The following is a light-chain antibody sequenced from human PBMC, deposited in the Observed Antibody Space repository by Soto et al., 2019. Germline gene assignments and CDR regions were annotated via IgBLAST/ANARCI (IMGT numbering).Light chain of an antibody. J-gene: IGKJ3*01. CDR1: QGISSY. CDR3: QQLNSYPR. CDR2: AAS. Sequence: DIQLTQSPSFLSASVGDRVTITCRASQGISSYLAWYQQKPGKAPKLLLYAASTLQSGVPSRFSGSGSGTEFTLTISSLQPEDFATYYCQQLNSYPRFGPGTKVDIK. V-gene: IGKV1-9*01.